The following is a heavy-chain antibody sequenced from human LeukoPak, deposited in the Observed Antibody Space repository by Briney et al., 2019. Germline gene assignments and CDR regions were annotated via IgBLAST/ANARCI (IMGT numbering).Heavy chain of an antibody. J-gene: IGHJ6*02. CDR3: ARQQYYYDNSGSWFYYYGMDV. V-gene: IGHV4-59*08. D-gene: IGHD3-22*01. CDR1: GGSISGYF. Sequence: SETLSLTCTVSGGSISGYFWSWIRQPPGKGLEWIGYIYYSGSTNYNPSLKSRVTISVDTSKNQFSLKLSSATAADTALYYCARQQYYYDNSGSWFYYYGMDVWGPGTTVTVSS. CDR2: IYYSGST.